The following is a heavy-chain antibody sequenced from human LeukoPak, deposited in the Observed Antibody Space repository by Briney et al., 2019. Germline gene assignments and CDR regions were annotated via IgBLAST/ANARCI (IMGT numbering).Heavy chain of an antibody. J-gene: IGHJ4*02. CDR2: ISSSSSYI. CDR1: GFTFSSYS. D-gene: IGHD3-22*01. CDR3: ARARQYYYDSSGYYYFFDY. V-gene: IGHV3-21*01. Sequence: PGGSLRLSCAASGFTFSSYSMNWVRQAPGKGLEWVSSISSSSSYIYYADSVKGRFTISRDNAKNSLYLQMNSLRAEDTAVYYSARARQYYYDSSGYYYFFDYWGQGTLVTVSS.